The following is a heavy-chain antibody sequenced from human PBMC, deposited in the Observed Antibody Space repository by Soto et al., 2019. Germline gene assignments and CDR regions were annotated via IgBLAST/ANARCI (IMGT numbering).Heavy chain of an antibody. CDR2: VNAGNDNT. J-gene: IGHJ6*02. CDR3: ARVGHYYYGMDV. Sequence: ASVKASCKASGYTFTTYVMHCVRQAPGQRLEWMGWVNAGNDNTKYSQKFQGRVTITRDTSASTVYMELSSLSSEDTAVYYCARVGHYYYGMDVWGQGTTVTVSS. CDR1: GYTFTTYV. D-gene: IGHD3-3*01. V-gene: IGHV1-3*01.